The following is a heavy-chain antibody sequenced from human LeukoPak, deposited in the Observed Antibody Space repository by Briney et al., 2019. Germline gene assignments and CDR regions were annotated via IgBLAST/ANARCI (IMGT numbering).Heavy chain of an antibody. V-gene: IGHV3-23*01. Sequence: GGSLRLSCAASGFTFSSYAMSWVRQAPGKGLEWVSAISGSGGSTYYADSVKGRFTISRDNSKNTLYLQMNSLRAEDTAVYYCAKEKAYDSSGPPGYWGQGTLVTVSP. J-gene: IGHJ4*02. CDR1: GFTFSSYA. CDR3: AKEKAYDSSGPPGY. CDR2: ISGSGGST. D-gene: IGHD3-22*01.